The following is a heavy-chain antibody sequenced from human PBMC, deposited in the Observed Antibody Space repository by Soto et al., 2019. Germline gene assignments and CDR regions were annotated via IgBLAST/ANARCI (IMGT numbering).Heavy chain of an antibody. CDR2: INAYNGKT. CDR3: ARESGYSGYDTSPFDY. Sequence: ASVKVSCKASGYSFTGYSMHWVRQAPGQGLEWMGWINAYNGKTNYAQKLQDRVTMTTDTSTITAYMELRILKSDDTAVYYCARESGYSGYDTSPFDYWGQGTLVTVSS. J-gene: IGHJ4*02. CDR1: GYSFTGYS. V-gene: IGHV1-18*04. D-gene: IGHD5-12*01.